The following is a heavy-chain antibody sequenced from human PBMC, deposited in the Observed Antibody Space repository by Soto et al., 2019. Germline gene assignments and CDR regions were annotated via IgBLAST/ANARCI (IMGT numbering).Heavy chain of an antibody. CDR2: IDPSDSQT. Sequence: GESLKISCKGSGYSFAGYWITWVRQKPGKGLEWMGRIDPSDSQTYYSPSFRGHVTISATKSITTVFLQWSSLRASDTAMYYCARLVNIFDFDYWGQGTLVTVSS. J-gene: IGHJ4*02. CDR3: ARLVNIFDFDY. V-gene: IGHV5-10-1*01. D-gene: IGHD2-21*01. CDR1: GYSFAGYW.